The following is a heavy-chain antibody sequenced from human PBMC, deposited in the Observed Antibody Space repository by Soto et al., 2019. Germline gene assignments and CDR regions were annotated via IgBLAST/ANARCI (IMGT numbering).Heavy chain of an antibody. CDR1: GGTFSSYA. J-gene: IGHJ4*02. CDR3: ARTYYYDSSGYPPEYYFDY. Sequence: SVKVSCKASGGTFSSYAISWVRQAPGQGLEWMGGIIPIFGTANYAQKFQGRVTITADESTSTAYMELSSLRSEDTAVYYCARTYYYDSSGYPPEYYFDYWGQGTLVTVSS. V-gene: IGHV1-69*13. CDR2: IIPIFGTA. D-gene: IGHD3-22*01.